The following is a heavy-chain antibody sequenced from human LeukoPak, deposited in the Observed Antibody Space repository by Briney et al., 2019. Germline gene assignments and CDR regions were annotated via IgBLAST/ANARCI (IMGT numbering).Heavy chain of an antibody. CDR3: ARLSTNRNGWYHFDN. CDR1: GFTVSSNY. CDR2: INTGGDT. V-gene: IGHV3-53*01. Sequence: PGESLRLSCAASGFTVSSNYMGWVRQGPGKGLEWVSYINTGGDTNHADSVKGRFTISRDNSKNTLYLQMNSLRVEDTAVYFCARLSTNRNGWYHFDNWGQGTLVTVST. D-gene: IGHD6-19*01. J-gene: IGHJ4*02.